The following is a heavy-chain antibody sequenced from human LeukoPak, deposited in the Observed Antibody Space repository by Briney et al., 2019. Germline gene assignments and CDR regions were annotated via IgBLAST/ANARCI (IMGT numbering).Heavy chain of an antibody. CDR3: AREARRGLWFVELTWYLDL. D-gene: IGHD3-10*01. Sequence: PGGSLRLSCAASGFTFSTHTMNWVRLAPGKGLEWVSSITSSSSYIYYADSVKGRFTISRDNAKNSLFLQMNSLRAEDTAVYYCAREARRGLWFVELTWYLDLWGRGTLVTVSS. CDR2: ITSSSSYI. V-gene: IGHV3-21*01. CDR1: GFTFSTHT. J-gene: IGHJ2*01.